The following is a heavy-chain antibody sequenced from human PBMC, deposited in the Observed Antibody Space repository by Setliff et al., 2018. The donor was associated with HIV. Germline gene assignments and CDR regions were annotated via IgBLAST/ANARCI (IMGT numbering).Heavy chain of an antibody. D-gene: IGHD5-12*01. J-gene: IGHJ4*02. V-gene: IGHV3-43*01. CDR2: ISWDGDMT. Sequence: GGSLRLSCAASGFTFDDYTMHWVRQAPGKGLEWVSLISWDGDMTYYADSVKGRFTISRDNSKNSLYLQMNSLTTEDTGLYYCAKDGWGYDYVGAYYFDYWGQGTPVTSPQ. CDR3: AKDGWGYDYVGAYYFDY. CDR1: GFTFDDYT.